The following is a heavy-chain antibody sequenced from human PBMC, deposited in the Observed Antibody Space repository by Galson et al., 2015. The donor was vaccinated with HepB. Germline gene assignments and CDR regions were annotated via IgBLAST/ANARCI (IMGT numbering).Heavy chain of an antibody. CDR1: GGSISSGSYY. V-gene: IGHV4-61*02. CDR3: ARDNRGEGYDFWSGDYYYYYMDV. J-gene: IGHJ6*03. CDR2: IYTSGST. Sequence: QVQLQESGPGLVKPSETLSLTCTVSGGSISSGSYYWSWIRQPAGKGLEWIGRIYTSGSTNYNPSLKSRVTMSVDTPKNQFSLKLSSVTAADTAVYYCARDNRGEGYDFWSGDYYYYYMDVWGKGTTVTVSS. D-gene: IGHD3-3*01.